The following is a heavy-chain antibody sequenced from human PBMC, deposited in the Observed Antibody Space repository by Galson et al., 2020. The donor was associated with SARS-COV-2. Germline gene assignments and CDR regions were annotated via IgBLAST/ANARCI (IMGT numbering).Heavy chain of an antibody. J-gene: IGHJ4*02. CDR1: GGSITSGSYF. V-gene: IGHV4-61*02. CDR3: ARGVAY. Sequence: SETLSLTCSVSGGSITSGSYFWNWIRQPAGKGLEWIGRIYSSGNTNYNPSLKSRVTISMDTSKNQFSLNLNSVTAADTAIYDCARGVAYWGQGTLVTVSS. D-gene: IGHD3-10*01. CDR2: IYSSGNT.